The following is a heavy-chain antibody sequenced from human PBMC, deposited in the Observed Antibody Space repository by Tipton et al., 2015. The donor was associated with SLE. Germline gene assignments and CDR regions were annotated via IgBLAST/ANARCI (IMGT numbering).Heavy chain of an antibody. CDR3: ARAMSYYYCGSSDAFDI. D-gene: IGHD3-22*01. J-gene: IGHJ3*02. V-gene: IGHV3-53*04. Sequence: GSLRLSCAASGFTVSSNYMSWVRQAPGKGLEWVSVIYSGGSTYYADSVKGRFTISRHNSKNTLYLQMNSLSAEDTAVYYCARAMSYYYCGSSDAFDIWGQGTMVTVSS. CDR2: IYSGGST. CDR1: GFTVSSNY.